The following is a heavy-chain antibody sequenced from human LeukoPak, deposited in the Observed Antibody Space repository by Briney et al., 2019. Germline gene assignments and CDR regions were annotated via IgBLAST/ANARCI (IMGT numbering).Heavy chain of an antibody. D-gene: IGHD6-13*01. CDR2: INWNGGST. CDR3: AKDLRPFRAAAGTTDY. CDR1: GFTFDNYG. Sequence: GGSLRLSCAASGFTFDNYGLSWVRQAPGKGLEWVSGINWNGGSTGHADSVKGRFTISRDNAKNSLYLQMNSLRAEDTAVYYCAKDLRPFRAAAGTTDYWGQGTLVTVSS. J-gene: IGHJ4*02. V-gene: IGHV3-20*04.